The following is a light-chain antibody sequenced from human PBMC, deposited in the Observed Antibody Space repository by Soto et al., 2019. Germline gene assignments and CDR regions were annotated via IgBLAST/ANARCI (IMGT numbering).Light chain of an antibody. Sequence: QSALTQPASVSGSPGQSITIYCTGTSSDVGSYNLVSWYQQHPGKAPKLMIYEGSKRPSGVSNRFSGSKSGNTASLTISGLQAEVEADYYFCSYSGSSTHVFGTGTKLTVL. CDR1: SSDVGSYNL. J-gene: IGLJ1*01. CDR3: CSYSGSSTHV. CDR2: EGS. V-gene: IGLV2-23*01.